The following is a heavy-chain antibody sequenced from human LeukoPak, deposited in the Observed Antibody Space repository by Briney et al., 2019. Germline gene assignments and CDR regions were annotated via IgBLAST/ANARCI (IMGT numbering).Heavy chain of an antibody. D-gene: IGHD3-10*01. CDR1: GGSISSSSYY. V-gene: IGHV4-39*01. CDR2: IYYSGST. Sequence: SETLSLTCTVSGGSISSSSYYWGWIRQPPGKGLEWIGSIYYSGSTYYNPSLKSRVTISVDTSKNQFSLKLSSVTAADTAVYYCARHYITMVRGVMHYFDYWGQGTLVTVSS. J-gene: IGHJ4*02. CDR3: ARHYITMVRGVMHYFDY.